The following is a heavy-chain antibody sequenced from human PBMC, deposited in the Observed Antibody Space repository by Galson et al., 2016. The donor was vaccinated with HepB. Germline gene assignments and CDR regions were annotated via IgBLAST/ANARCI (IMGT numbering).Heavy chain of an antibody. J-gene: IGHJ2*01. V-gene: IGHV4-38-2*02. D-gene: IGHD3-10*01. CDR1: GYPIRNGYF. Sequence: SETLSLTCTVSGYPIRNGYFWGWIRRSPGKGLEWIGSMHQDGSTHYNPSFTGRVSTTVDTSKNQFSLNLNSVTAADTAVYYCARAAVGENWYFDRWGRGTLVTVSA. CDR3: ARAAVGENWYFDR. CDR2: MHQDGST.